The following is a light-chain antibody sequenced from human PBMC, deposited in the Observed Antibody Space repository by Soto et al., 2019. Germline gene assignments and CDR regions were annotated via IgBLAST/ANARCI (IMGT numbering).Light chain of an antibody. Sequence: QSALTQPPSASGSPGQSVTIPCTGTSSDVGGYDHVSWYQQHPGKAPKLIIYEVTKRPAGVPDRFSGSKSGNTASLTVSGLQAEDDADYYCSSDAGNYNYVFGTGTKLTVL. J-gene: IGLJ1*01. V-gene: IGLV2-8*01. CDR2: EVT. CDR3: SSDAGNYNYV. CDR1: SSDVGGYDH.